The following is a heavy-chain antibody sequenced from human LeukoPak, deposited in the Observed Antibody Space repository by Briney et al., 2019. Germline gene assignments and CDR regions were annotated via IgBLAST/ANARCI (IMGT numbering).Heavy chain of an antibody. V-gene: IGHV5-10-1*01. Sequence: GASLKISCKGSGYSFTSYWISWVRQMPGKGLEWMGRIDPSDSYTNYSPSFQGHVTISADKSITTAYLQWSSLKASDTAMYYCARHGSSTSPNDYWGQGTLVTVSS. CDR1: GYSFTSYW. D-gene: IGHD2-2*01. J-gene: IGHJ4*02. CDR3: ARHGSSTSPNDY. CDR2: IDPSDSYT.